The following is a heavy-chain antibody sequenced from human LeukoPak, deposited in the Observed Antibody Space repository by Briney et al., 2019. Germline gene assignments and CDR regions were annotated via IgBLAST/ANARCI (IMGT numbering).Heavy chain of an antibody. J-gene: IGHJ3*02. CDR3: ARPRATYDAFDI. Sequence: SETLSLTCTVSGGSISSSSYYWGWIRQPPGKGLEWIGSIYYSGSTYYNPSLKSRFTISVDTSKNQFSLKLSSVTAADTAVYYCARPRATYDAFDIWGQGTMVTVSS. D-gene: IGHD1-26*01. CDR2: IYYSGST. CDR1: GGSISSSSYY. V-gene: IGHV4-39*07.